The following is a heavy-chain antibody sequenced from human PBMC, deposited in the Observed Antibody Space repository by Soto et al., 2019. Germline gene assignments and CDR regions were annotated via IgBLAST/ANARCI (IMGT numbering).Heavy chain of an antibody. D-gene: IGHD2-15*01. V-gene: IGHV1-3*01. CDR2: INAGNGNT. CDR3: ASAYCSGGSCYSGYFDY. Sequence: VASVKVSCKASGYTFTCYAMHWVRQAPGQRLEWMGWINAGNGNTKYSQKFQGRVTITRDTSASTAYMELSSLRSEDTAVYYCASAYCSGGSCYSGYFDYWGQGTLVTVSS. J-gene: IGHJ4*02. CDR1: GYTFTCYA.